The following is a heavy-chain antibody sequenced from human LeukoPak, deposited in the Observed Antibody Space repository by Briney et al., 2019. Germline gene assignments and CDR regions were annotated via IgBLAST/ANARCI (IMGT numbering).Heavy chain of an antibody. J-gene: IGHJ4*02. CDR1: GFTFSSYW. V-gene: IGHV3-74*01. Sequence: GGSLRLSCAASGFTFSSYWMHWVRQAPGKGLVWVARISTNGSPTQYADSVKGRFTISRDNAKNSLYLQMNSLRAEDTAVYYCARDHSSSSPYYFDYWGQGTLVTVSS. D-gene: IGHD6-13*01. CDR3: ARDHSSSSPYYFDY. CDR2: ISTNGSPT.